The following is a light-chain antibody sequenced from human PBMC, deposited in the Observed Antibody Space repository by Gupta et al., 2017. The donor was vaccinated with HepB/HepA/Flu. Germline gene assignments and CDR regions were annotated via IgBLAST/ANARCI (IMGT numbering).Light chain of an antibody. Sequence: AIKMTQSPSSFSASTGDRVTITCSASQGISNHLVWYQQKPGKAPKLLIFAASTLHSGVPSRFSGSGYGTDFTLTISNLQSEDFATYFCQQYYNDLSWTFGQGTKVEIK. CDR3: QQYYNDLSWT. V-gene: IGKV1-8*01. J-gene: IGKJ1*01. CDR1: QGISNH. CDR2: AAS.